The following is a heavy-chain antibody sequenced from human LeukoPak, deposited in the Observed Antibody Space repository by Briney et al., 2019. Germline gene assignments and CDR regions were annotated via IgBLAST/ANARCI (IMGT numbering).Heavy chain of an antibody. Sequence: PSETLSLTCAVYGGSFSGYYWSWIRQPPGKGLEWIGEINHSGSTNYNPSLKSRVTISVDASKNQFSLKLSSVTAADTAVYYCARGGDDYVWGSYRYFDYWGQGTLVTVSS. V-gene: IGHV4-34*01. CDR2: INHSGST. D-gene: IGHD3-16*02. CDR3: ARGGDDYVWGSYRYFDY. J-gene: IGHJ4*02. CDR1: GGSFSGYY.